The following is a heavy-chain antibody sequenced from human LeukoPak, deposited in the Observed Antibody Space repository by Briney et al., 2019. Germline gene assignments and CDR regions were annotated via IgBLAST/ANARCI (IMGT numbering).Heavy chain of an antibody. Sequence: GGSLRLSCAASGFTFSSYSMNWVRQAPGKGLEWVSSISRSSSFIYYADSVKGRFTISRDNAKNSLYLQMTSLRAEDTAVYYCAKDIQTHYDFWSGPFDYWGQGTLVTVSS. J-gene: IGHJ4*02. V-gene: IGHV3-21*04. D-gene: IGHD3-3*01. CDR2: ISRSSSFI. CDR3: AKDIQTHYDFWSGPFDY. CDR1: GFTFSSYS.